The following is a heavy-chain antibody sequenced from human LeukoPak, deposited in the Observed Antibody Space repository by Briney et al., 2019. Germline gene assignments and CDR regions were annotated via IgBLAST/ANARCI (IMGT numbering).Heavy chain of an antibody. V-gene: IGHV1-69*05. CDR1: GGTFSSYA. CDR3: ARDRVQIVGASSVYFQY. D-gene: IGHD1-26*01. CDR2: IIPIFGTA. J-gene: IGHJ1*01. Sequence: ASVKVSCKASGGTFSSYAISWVRQAPGQGLEWMGRIIPIFGTANYAQKFQGRVTITTDESTSTAYMELSSLRSEDTAMYFCARDRVQIVGASSVYFQYWGQGTLVTVSS.